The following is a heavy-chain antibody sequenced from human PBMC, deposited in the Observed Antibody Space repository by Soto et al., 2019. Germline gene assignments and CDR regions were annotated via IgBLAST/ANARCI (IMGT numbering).Heavy chain of an antibody. Sequence: PGGSLRLSCAASGFTFSSYSMNWVRQAPGKGLEWVSSISSSSSYIYYADSVKGRFTISRDNAKNSLYLQMNSLRAEDTAVYYCARVPHSDFWSGRFNYYYYGMDVWGQGTTVTVSS. J-gene: IGHJ6*02. CDR2: ISSSSSYI. D-gene: IGHD3-3*01. CDR3: ARVPHSDFWSGRFNYYYYGMDV. V-gene: IGHV3-21*01. CDR1: GFTFSSYS.